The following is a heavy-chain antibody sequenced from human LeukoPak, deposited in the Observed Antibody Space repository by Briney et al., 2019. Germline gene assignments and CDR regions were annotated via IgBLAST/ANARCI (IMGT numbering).Heavy chain of an antibody. Sequence: GESLKTSCKGSGYSFTSYWIGWVRQMPGKGLEWMGIIYPGDSDTRYSPSFQGQVTISADKSISTAYLQWSSLKASDTAMYYCARHGARWFNAEYFQHWGQGTLVTVSS. CDR1: GYSFTSYW. D-gene: IGHD1-26*01. CDR3: ARHGARWFNAEYFQH. CDR2: IYPGDSDT. V-gene: IGHV5-51*01. J-gene: IGHJ1*01.